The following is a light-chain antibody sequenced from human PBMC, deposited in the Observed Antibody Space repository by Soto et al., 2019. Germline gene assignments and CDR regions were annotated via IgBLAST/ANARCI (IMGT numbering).Light chain of an antibody. CDR1: QSTSSY. CDR3: QQYNVNPWT. CDR2: QAS. J-gene: IGKJ1*01. V-gene: IGKV1-5*03. Sequence: DIQMTQSPSTLSASVGDRVTITWRASQSTSSYLAWYQQKPGKAPNLLIYQASFLESGVPSRFSGSGSGTEFTLTISSLQPDDFATYYCQQYNVNPWTFGQGTKVDIK.